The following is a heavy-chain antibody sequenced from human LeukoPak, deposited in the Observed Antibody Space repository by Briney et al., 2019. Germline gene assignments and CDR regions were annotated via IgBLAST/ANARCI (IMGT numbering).Heavy chain of an antibody. D-gene: IGHD6-13*01. CDR3: ARLEMWAAAGNFDY. CDR2: IYYSGST. J-gene: IGHJ4*02. Sequence: GSLRLSCAASGFTFSDYYMSWIRQPPGKGLEWIGSIYYSGSTYYNPSLKSRVTISVDTSKNQFSLKLSSVTAADTAVYYCARLEMWAAAGNFDYWGQGTLVTVSS. V-gene: IGHV4-39*01. CDR1: GFTFSDYY.